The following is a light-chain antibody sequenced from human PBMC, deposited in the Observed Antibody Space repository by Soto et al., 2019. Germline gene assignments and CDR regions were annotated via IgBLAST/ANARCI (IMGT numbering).Light chain of an antibody. Sequence: EIVLTQSPATLSVSLGERATLSCRASQSVSSNLAWYQQKPGQAPRLLIYGASTRATGIPARFSGSGSGTEFTLTISSLQSEDFAVYYCQQYNNWPVFGQGTKV. V-gene: IGKV3-15*01. CDR1: QSVSSN. CDR3: QQYNNWPV. CDR2: GAS. J-gene: IGKJ1*01.